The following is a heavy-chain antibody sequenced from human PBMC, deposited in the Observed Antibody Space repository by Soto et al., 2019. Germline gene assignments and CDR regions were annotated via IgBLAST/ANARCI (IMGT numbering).Heavy chain of an antibody. CDR3: ARVSWREKYGMDV. CDR1: GFTFSDSY. Sequence: GGSLRLSCAASGFTFSDSYMSWIRQAPGKGLEWISYITFSGNTVYYADSLKGRFTISRDNAKNSLYLQMNRLRAEDTAVYYCARVSWREKYGMDVWGQGTTVTVPS. CDR2: ITFSGNTV. J-gene: IGHJ6*02. V-gene: IGHV3-11*01.